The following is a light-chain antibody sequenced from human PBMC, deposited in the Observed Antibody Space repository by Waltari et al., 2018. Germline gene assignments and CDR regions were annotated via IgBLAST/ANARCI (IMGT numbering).Light chain of an antibody. CDR1: QSVLYSSNNKNS. Sequence: DIVMTQSPDSLAVSLGERATINCKSSQSVLYSSNNKNSLAWYQQKPGPPPKFLIHLASTRESGVPDRFSGSGSGKDFTLTISSLQAEDVAVYYCLQFYSTPLTFGGGTKVEIK. CDR3: LQFYSTPLT. J-gene: IGKJ4*01. V-gene: IGKV4-1*01. CDR2: LAS.